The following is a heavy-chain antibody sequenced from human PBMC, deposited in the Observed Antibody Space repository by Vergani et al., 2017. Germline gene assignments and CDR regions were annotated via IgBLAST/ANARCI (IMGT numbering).Heavy chain of an antibody. Sequence: EVQLVESGGGLVQPGRSLRLSCAASGFTFDDYAMHWVRQAPGKGLEWVSGISWNSGSIGYADSVKGRFTISRDNAKNSLYLQMNSLRAEDTALYYCAKVPSRSYYYDSSGYSHWYFYLWGRGTLVTVSS. D-gene: IGHD3-22*01. CDR3: AKVPSRSYYYDSSGYSHWYFYL. V-gene: IGHV3-9*01. J-gene: IGHJ2*01. CDR1: GFTFDDYA. CDR2: ISWNSGSI.